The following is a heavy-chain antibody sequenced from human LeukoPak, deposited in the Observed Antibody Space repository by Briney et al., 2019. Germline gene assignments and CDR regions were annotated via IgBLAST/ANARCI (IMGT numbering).Heavy chain of an antibody. Sequence: SQTLSLTCTVSGGSISSGDYYWSWIRQPPGKGLEWIGYIYYSGSTYYNPSLKSRVTISVDTSKNQFSLKLSSVTAADTAVYYCARAAYYYDSSGYYPDAFDIWGRGTMVTVSS. CDR2: IYYSGST. D-gene: IGHD3-22*01. J-gene: IGHJ3*02. V-gene: IGHV4-30-4*08. CDR1: GGSISSGDYY. CDR3: ARAAYYYDSSGYYPDAFDI.